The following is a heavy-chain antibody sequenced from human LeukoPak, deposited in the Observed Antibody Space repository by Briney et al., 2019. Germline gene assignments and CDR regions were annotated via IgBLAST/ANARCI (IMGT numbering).Heavy chain of an antibody. CDR3: ATVRYSSSWYYFDY. D-gene: IGHD6-13*01. V-gene: IGHV1-24*01. CDR2: FDPEDGET. Sequence: ASVKVSCKVSGYTLTELSMHWVRQAPGKGLEWMGGFDPEDGETIYAQKFQGRVTMTEDTSTDTAYMELSSLRSEDTAVYYYATVRYSSSWYYFDYWGQGTLVTVSS. J-gene: IGHJ4*02. CDR1: GYTLTELS.